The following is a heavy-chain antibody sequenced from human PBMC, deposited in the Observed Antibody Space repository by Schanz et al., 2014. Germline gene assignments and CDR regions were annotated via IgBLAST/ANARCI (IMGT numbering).Heavy chain of an antibody. D-gene: IGHD6-13*01. CDR1: GFTFSSYG. J-gene: IGHJ4*01. Sequence: VQLVESGGGVVQPGRSLRLSCAASGFTFSSYGMHWVRQAPGKGPEWVSYISGTTTYTNYADSVKGRFTISRDNAKNSLYLQMNSLRAEDTAVYYCAREQIMAAAGLVDYWGHGTLVTVSS. CDR3: AREQIMAAAGLVDY. V-gene: IGHV3-21*05. CDR2: ISGTTTYT.